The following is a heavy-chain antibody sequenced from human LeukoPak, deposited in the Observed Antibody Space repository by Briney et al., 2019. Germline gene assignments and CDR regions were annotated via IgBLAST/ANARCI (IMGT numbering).Heavy chain of an antibody. V-gene: IGHV3-66*01. Sequence: GGSLRLSCAASGFTVSSNYMSWVRQAPGKGLEWVSVIYSCGSTYYADSVKGRFTISRDNAKNSLYLQMNSLRAEDTAVYYCARDLPFTKWGQGTLVTVSS. CDR1: GFTVSSNY. CDR3: ARDLPFTK. J-gene: IGHJ4*02. CDR2: IYSCGST. D-gene: IGHD2-8*01.